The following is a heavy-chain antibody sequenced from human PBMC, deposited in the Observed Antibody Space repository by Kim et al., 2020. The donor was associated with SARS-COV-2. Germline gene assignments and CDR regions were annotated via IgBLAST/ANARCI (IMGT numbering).Heavy chain of an antibody. D-gene: IGHD1-26*01. CDR1: GFTFSNYN. CDR3: ARSLSGSYVQSLDY. CDR2: FGTSSSYI. J-gene: IGHJ4*02. V-gene: IGHV3-21*01. Sequence: GGSLRLSCAASGFTFSNYNMNWVRQAPGKGLEWVSCFGTSSSYIYYADSMKGRFTISRDNAKNSLYLQMNSLRAEDTAVYYCARSLSGSYVQSLDYWGQGTLVTVSS.